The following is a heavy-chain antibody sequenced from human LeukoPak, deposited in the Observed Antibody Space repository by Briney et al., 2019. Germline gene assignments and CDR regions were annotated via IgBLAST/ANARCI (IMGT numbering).Heavy chain of an antibody. Sequence: KPGGSLRLSRAASGFTFSDYYMSWIRQAPGKGLEWVSYISSSGSTIYYADSVKGRFTISRDNAKNSLYLQMNSLRAEDTAVYYCAREVRVGSGYDSVPGGPNDYWGQGTLVTVSS. J-gene: IGHJ4*02. CDR2: ISSSGSTI. D-gene: IGHD5-12*01. CDR3: AREVRVGSGYDSVPGGPNDY. CDR1: GFTFSDYY. V-gene: IGHV3-11*04.